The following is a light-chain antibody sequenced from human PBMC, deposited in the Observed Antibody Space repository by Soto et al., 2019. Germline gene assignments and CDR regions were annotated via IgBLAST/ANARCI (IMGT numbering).Light chain of an antibody. CDR3: QQTGSLPFT. CDR1: QRVANNY. Sequence: IVLTQPPDTLSLSPGERATLSCRASQRVANNYLAWYQQKPGQVPRLLIYDASIRDTGIPDRFSGSGSGTDFTLTISRLEPEDFATFYCQQTGSLPFTFGQGTKVEIX. J-gene: IGKJ2*01. CDR2: DAS. V-gene: IGKV3-20*01.